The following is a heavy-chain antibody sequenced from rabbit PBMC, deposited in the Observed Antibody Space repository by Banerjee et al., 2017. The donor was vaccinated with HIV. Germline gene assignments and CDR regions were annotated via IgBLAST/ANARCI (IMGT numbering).Heavy chain of an antibody. D-gene: IGHD2-1*01. CDR3: ARSIYGDSDAPFFGL. Sequence: QEQLEESGGDLVKPEGSLTLTCTASGFSFSSSYWICWVRQAPGKGLEWIACIYGDSSGNTYHASWAKGRFPISKTSSTTVTLQMPSLTAADTATYFCARSIYGDSDAPFFGLWGPGTRVTVS. J-gene: IGHJ4*01. CDR1: GFSFSSSYW. V-gene: IGHV1S45*01. CDR2: IYGDSSGNT.